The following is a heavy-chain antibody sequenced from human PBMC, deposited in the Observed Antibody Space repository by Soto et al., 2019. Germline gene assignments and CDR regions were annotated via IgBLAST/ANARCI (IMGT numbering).Heavy chain of an antibody. Sequence: GGSLRLSCAASGFTFSSYGMHWVRQAPGKGLEWVAVISYDGSNKYYADSVKGRFTISRDNSKNTLYLQMNSLRAEDTAVYYCAKLASTYYYDSSGYPHAFDIWGQGTMVTVSS. D-gene: IGHD3-22*01. V-gene: IGHV3-30*18. J-gene: IGHJ3*02. CDR2: ISYDGSNK. CDR1: GFTFSSYG. CDR3: AKLASTYYYDSSGYPHAFDI.